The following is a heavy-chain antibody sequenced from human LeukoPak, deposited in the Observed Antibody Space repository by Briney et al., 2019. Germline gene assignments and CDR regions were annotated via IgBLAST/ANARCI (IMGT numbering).Heavy chain of an antibody. J-gene: IGHJ6*02. CDR1: GYTFTSYA. V-gene: IGHV1-46*01. CDR2: INPSGGST. CDR3: ARDPRDGGYDYGHYYYYYGMDV. D-gene: IGHD5-12*01. Sequence: ASVKVSCKASGYTFTSYAMHWVRQAPGQGLEWMGIINPSGGSTSYAQKFQGRVTMTRDTSTSTVYVELSSLRSEDTAVYYCARDPRDGGYDYGHYYYYYGMDVWGQGTTVTVSS.